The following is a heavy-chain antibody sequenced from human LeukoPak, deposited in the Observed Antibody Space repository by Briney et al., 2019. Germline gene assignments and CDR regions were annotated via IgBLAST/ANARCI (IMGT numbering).Heavy chain of an antibody. CDR3: AKDLNSTYNYDSSGYEDAFDI. Sequence: PGGSLRLSCAASGFTFSSYAITWVRQAPGKGLERVSAVSSNGAKTYYADSVKGRFTISRDNSKNTLYLQMNSLRAEDTAVYYCAKDLNSTYNYDSSGYEDAFDIWGQGTMVTVSS. V-gene: IGHV3-23*01. CDR2: VSSNGAKT. CDR1: GFTFSSYA. D-gene: IGHD3-22*01. J-gene: IGHJ3*02.